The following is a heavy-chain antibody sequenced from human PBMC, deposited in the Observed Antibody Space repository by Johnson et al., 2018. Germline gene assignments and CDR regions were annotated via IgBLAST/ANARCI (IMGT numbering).Heavy chain of an antibody. Sequence: VQLQESGGGLLQPGGSLRLSCAASGFGFSQYWMHWVRQGPGKGLVWVSRIDRDGSVTSYADSVRGRFTISRDNGKNTLYLEMNSLRTEDTAVYYCAIEIPNDYGGNSDSFGIWGQGTRVTVSS. CDR3: AIEIPNDYGGNSDSFGI. V-gene: IGHV3-74*01. D-gene: IGHD4-23*01. CDR1: GFGFSQYW. CDR2: IDRDGSVT. J-gene: IGHJ3*02.